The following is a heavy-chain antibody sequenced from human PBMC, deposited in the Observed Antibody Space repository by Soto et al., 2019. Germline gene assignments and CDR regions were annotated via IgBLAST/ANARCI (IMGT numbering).Heavy chain of an antibody. D-gene: IGHD3-3*02. CDR3: ARAPHFWSGSYYMDV. CDR2: IYPGDSNT. Sequence: LKISCKGSGYSFVSYWIGWVRQMPGKGLEWMGIIYPGDSNTRYSPSFQGQVTISADKSISTAYLQWTSLKASDTAMYYCARAPHFWSGSYYMDVWGKGTTVTVSS. CDR1: GYSFVSYW. J-gene: IGHJ6*03. V-gene: IGHV5-51*01.